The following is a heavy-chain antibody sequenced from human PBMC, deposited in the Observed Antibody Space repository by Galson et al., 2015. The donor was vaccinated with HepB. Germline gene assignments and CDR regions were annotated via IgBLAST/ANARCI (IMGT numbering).Heavy chain of an antibody. J-gene: IGHJ5*02. CDR3: AKDCTNGICLRWGGFDP. D-gene: IGHD2-8*01. CDR1: GGTFSNYA. CDR2: VTPMFGTT. V-gene: IGHV1-69*13. Sequence: SVKVSCKASGGTFSNYAISWVRQAPGQGLEWLGRVTPMFGTTDYPLRFQGRVKLTADESTNTAYMDLSDPESEDTAVYFCAKDCTNGICLRWGGFDPWGQGTQVTVSS.